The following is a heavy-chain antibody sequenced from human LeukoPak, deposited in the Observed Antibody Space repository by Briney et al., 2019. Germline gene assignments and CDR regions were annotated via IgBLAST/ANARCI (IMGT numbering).Heavy chain of an antibody. CDR2: IAWNSDSI. D-gene: IGHD3-3*01. CDR3: AKDSTYDFWSGFGY. J-gene: IGHJ4*02. CDR1: GFTFDDYA. V-gene: IGHV3-9*01. Sequence: GGSLRLSCAASGFTFDDYAMHWVRQAPXXXXXXXXGIAWNSDSIGYADSVKGRFTISRDNAKNSLYLQMNSLRPEDTAFYYCAKDSTYDFWSGFGYWGQGIMVTVSS.